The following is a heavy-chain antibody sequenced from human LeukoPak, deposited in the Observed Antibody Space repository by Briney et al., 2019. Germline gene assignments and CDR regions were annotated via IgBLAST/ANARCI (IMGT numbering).Heavy chain of an antibody. D-gene: IGHD3-3*01. CDR1: GFTFGDYA. J-gene: IGHJ5*02. V-gene: IGHV3-49*03. CDR2: IRSKAYGGTT. CDR3: TREKLTFYDFGSVNLNWSPP. Sequence: GGSLRLSCTASGFTFGDYAMSWFRQAPGKGLEWVGFIRSKAYGGTTEYAASVKGRFTISRDDSKSIAYLQMNSLKTEDTDVYYCTREKLTFYDFGSVNLNWSPPGGQETLVPVS.